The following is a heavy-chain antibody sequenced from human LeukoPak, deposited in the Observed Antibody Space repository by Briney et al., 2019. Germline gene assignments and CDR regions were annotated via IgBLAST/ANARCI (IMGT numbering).Heavy chain of an antibody. D-gene: IGHD2/OR15-2a*01. Sequence: GESLRLSCEASSGFTFTTNWMAWVRQAPGQGLEWVATINHEGTEKNYVDSVRGRFTVSRDNAKDSLSLQMNSLRAEDTAVYYCGRYLYAYGLDVWGLGTTVTVSS. V-gene: IGHV3-7*01. CDR1: GFTFTTNW. J-gene: IGHJ6*02. CDR3: GRYLYAYGLDV. CDR2: INHEGTEK.